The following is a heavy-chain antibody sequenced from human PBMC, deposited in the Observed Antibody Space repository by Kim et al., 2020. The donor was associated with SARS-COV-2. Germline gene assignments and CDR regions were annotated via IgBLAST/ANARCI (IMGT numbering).Heavy chain of an antibody. CDR3: ARGSGWFGAN. J-gene: IGHJ4*02. D-gene: IGHD3-10*01. V-gene: IGHV3-48*02. CDR2: TI. Sequence: TIYYADSVKGRFTISRDNAKNSLYLQMNSLRDEDTAVYYCARGSGWFGANWGQGTLVTVSS.